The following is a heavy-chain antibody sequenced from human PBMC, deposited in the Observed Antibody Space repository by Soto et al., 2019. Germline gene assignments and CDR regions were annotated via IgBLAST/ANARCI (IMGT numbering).Heavy chain of an antibody. J-gene: IGHJ4*02. CDR2: ISGSGGDT. CDR3: ARAMGAYSYGYFDY. Sequence: EVLLLESGGGLAQPGGSLRLSCAASGFNFNIYAMSWVRQCPGKGLEWVSAISGSGGDTYYADSVKGRFTISRDNSKNTLYLQMNSLRAEDKAVYYCARAMGAYSYGYFDYWGQGTLVTVSS. V-gene: IGHV3-23*01. CDR1: GFNFNIYA. D-gene: IGHD5-18*01.